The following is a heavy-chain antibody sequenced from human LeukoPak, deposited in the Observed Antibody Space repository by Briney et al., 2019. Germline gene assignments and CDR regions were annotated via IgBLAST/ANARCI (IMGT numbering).Heavy chain of an antibody. CDR3: ARGFTGWVTSPIDY. V-gene: IGHV3-48*03. D-gene: IGHD2-2*01. CDR1: GFTFSSYE. Sequence: GGSLRLSCAASGFTFSSYEMNWVRQAPGKGLEWVPYISSSGSTIYYADSVKGRFTISRDNAKNSLYLQMNSLRAEDTAVYYCARGFTGWVTSPIDYWGQGILVTVSS. J-gene: IGHJ4*02. CDR2: ISSSGSTI.